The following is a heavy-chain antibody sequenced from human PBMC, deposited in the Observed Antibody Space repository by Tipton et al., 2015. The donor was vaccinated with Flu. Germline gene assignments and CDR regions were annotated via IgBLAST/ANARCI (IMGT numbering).Heavy chain of an antibody. D-gene: IGHD3-10*02. Sequence: TLSLTCTVSSGSIRSTNYFCAWIRQPPGKRLELIGSIYHSGSTFYNPSLKSRVTVSVDTSKNQLSLKLRSVTAADTAVYYCARLSYYDVDLKNFYFDYWGQGTLVTVS. CDR2: IYHSGST. J-gene: IGHJ4*02. CDR1: SGSIRSTNYF. V-gene: IGHV4-39*01. CDR3: ARLSYYDVDLKNFYFDY.